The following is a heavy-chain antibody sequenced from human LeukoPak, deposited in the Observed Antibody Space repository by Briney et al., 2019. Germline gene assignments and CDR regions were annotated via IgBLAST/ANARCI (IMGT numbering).Heavy chain of an antibody. CDR3: AKTTTGYSSGRFPGWPVDY. D-gene: IGHD6-19*01. V-gene: IGHV3-23*01. Sequence: GGSQRLSCAASGFTFSSYAMYWVRQAPGKGLEWVSGIDSVKGRFTISRDNSKNTVYLQMNSLRAEDTAVYYCAKTTTGYSSGRFPGWPVDYRGQGTLVIVSS. CDR2: I. CDR1: GFTFSSYA. J-gene: IGHJ4*02.